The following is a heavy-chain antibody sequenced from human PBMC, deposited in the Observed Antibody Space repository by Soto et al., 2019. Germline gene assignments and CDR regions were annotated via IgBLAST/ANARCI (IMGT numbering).Heavy chain of an antibody. CDR2: ISSSGSTI. CDR1: GFTFSDYY. CDR3: ARESEDLTSNFDY. J-gene: IGHJ4*02. V-gene: IGHV3-11*01. Sequence: GGSLRLSCAASGFTFSDYYMSWIRQAPGKGLEWVSYISSSGSTIYYADSVKGRFTISRDNAKNSLYLQMNSLRAEDTAVYYCARESEDLTSNFDYWGQGTLVTVSS.